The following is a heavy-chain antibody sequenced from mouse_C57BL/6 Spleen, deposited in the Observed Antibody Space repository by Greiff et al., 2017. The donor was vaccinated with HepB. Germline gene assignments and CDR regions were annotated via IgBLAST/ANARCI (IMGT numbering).Heavy chain of an antibody. D-gene: IGHD1-1*01. CDR2: ILPGSGST. CDR1: GYTFTGYW. V-gene: IGHV1-9*01. Sequence: VQLQQSGAELMKPGASVKLSCKATGYTFTGYWIEWVKQRPGHGLEWIGEILPGSGSTNYNEKFKGKATFTADTSSNTAYMQLSSLTTEDSAIYYCARGAYYYGSSPAWFAYWGQGTLVTVSA. CDR3: ARGAYYYGSSPAWFAY. J-gene: IGHJ3*01.